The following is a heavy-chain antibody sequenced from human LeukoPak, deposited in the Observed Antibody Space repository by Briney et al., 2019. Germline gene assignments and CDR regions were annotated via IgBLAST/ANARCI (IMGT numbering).Heavy chain of an antibody. Sequence: LXLSXAASGFTFXSYSMNWVRQAPGKXLEWVSSISSSSSYIYYADSVKGRFTISRDNAKNSLYLQMNSLRAEDTAVYYCARDPLYYDFWSGYYAYYYGMDVWGQGTTVTVSS. D-gene: IGHD3-3*01. V-gene: IGHV3-21*01. J-gene: IGHJ6*02. CDR3: ARDPLYYDFWSGYYAYYYGMDV. CDR1: GFTFXSYS. CDR2: ISSSSSYI.